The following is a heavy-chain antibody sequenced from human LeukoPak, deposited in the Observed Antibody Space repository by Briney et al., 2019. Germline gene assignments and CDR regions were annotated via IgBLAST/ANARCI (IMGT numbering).Heavy chain of an antibody. CDR1: GFTFINYA. D-gene: IGHD3-22*01. CDR3: ATRRSGNYFATFDY. Sequence: GGSLRLSCAASGFTFINYAMNWVRQAPEKGLEWVSTVSGPGTTTYYADSVKGRFTVSRDNSKNTVFLQMDSLRAEDTAVYYCATRRSGNYFATFDYWGQGTLVTVSS. CDR2: VSGPGTTT. J-gene: IGHJ4*02. V-gene: IGHV3-23*01.